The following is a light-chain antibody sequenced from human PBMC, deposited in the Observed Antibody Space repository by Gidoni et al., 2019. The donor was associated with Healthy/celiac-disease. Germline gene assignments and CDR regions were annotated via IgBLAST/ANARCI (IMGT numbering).Light chain of an antibody. CDR2: KAS. CDR1: QSISSW. J-gene: IGKJ2*01. CDR3: QQYKSYRVT. Sequence: DIQMTQSPSTLSASVGDRVTITCRASQSISSWLAWYQQKPGKAPKLLIYKASSLESGVPSRFSGSGSGTEFTLTISSLQPDDFATYYCQQYKSYRVTFXQXTKLEIK. V-gene: IGKV1-5*03.